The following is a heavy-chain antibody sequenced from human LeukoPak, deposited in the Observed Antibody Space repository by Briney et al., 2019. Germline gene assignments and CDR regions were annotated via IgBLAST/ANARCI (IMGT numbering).Heavy chain of an antibody. CDR2: IYSGGST. D-gene: IGHD6-19*01. V-gene: IGHV3-53*01. J-gene: IGHJ4*02. CDR1: GFTVSSNY. Sequence: GGSLRLSCAASGFTVSSNYMSWVRPAPGKGLEWVSVIYSGGSTYYADSVKGRFTISRDNSKNTLYLQMNSLRAEDTAVYYCARGISGWIFDYWGQGTLVTVSS. CDR3: ARGISGWIFDY.